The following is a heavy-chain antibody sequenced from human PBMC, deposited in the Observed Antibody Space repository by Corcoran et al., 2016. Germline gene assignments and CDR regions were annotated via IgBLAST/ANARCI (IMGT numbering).Heavy chain of an antibody. V-gene: IGHV3-48*02. CDR2: ISSSSSTI. Sequence: EVQLVESGGGLVQPGGSLRLSCAASGFTFSSYSMNWVRQAPGKGLEWVSYISSSSSTIYYADSVKGRFTISRDNAKNSLYLQMNSLRDEDTAVYYCARDGGHIVVVTAIPLDAFDLWGQGTMVTVSS. J-gene: IGHJ3*01. CDR1: GFTFSSYS. CDR3: ARDGGHIVVVTAIPLDAFDL. D-gene: IGHD2-21*02.